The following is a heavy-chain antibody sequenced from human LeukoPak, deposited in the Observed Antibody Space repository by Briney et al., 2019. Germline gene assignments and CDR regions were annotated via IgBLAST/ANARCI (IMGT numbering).Heavy chain of an antibody. J-gene: IGHJ6*03. V-gene: IGHV4-30-4*08. Sequence: SQTLSLTCTVSAGSISSGEYYWSWIRQPPGKGLEWIGYIYYSGRTYYNPSLKSRLAITVDTSKNQLSLKLNSVTAADTAVYYCARYYDFLSYMDVWGKGTTVTVSS. CDR2: IYYSGRT. CDR3: ARYYDFLSYMDV. CDR1: AGSISSGEYY. D-gene: IGHD3-3*01.